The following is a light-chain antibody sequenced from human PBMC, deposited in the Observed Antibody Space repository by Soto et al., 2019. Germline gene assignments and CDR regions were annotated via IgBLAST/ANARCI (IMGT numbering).Light chain of an antibody. CDR3: QQYNTRPQT. V-gene: IGKV3-15*01. CDR2: GAS. Sequence: EVVLTQSPATLSVSPVERATLSCRASQTVGSNLAWYQHKPGQAPRLLISGASTRATGVPARFSGSGSGTEFALTISGLQSEDFTVYFCQQYNTRPQTFGQGTKVDI. CDR1: QTVGSN. J-gene: IGKJ1*01.